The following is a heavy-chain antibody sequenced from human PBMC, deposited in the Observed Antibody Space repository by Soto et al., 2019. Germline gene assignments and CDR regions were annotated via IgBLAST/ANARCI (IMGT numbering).Heavy chain of an antibody. CDR2: ISSSSSYI. J-gene: IGHJ4*02. V-gene: IGHV3-21*01. Sequence: GGSLRLSCAASGFTFSSYSMNWVRQAPGKGLEWVSSISSSSSYIYYADSAKGRFTISRDNAKNSLYLQMSSLRAEDTAVYYCARAPDYGDYAYYFDYCGQGTLVTVSS. CDR3: ARAPDYGDYAYYFDY. D-gene: IGHD4-17*01. CDR1: GFTFSSYS.